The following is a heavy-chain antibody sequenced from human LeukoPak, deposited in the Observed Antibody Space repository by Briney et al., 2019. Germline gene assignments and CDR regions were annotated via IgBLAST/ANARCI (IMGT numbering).Heavy chain of an antibody. V-gene: IGHV4-4*02. D-gene: IGHD6-6*01. J-gene: IGHJ4*02. CDR2: IYHSGST. Sequence: SETLSLTCAVSGGSISSSNWWSWVRQPPGKGLEWIGEIYHSGSTNYNPSLKSRVTISVDKSKNQFSLKLNSVTAADTAVYYCARSIAARTDFDYWGQGTLVTVSS. CDR3: ARSIAARTDFDY. CDR1: GGSISSSNW.